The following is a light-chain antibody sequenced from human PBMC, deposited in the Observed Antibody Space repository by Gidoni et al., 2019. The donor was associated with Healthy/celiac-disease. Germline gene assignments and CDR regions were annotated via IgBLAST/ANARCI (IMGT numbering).Light chain of an antibody. CDR3: QQYNNWPPLT. Sequence: EIVMTQSPATLSVSPGERATLSCRASQSVSSNLACYQQKPCQAPRLLIYGASTRATGIPARFSGSVSGTEFTLTISSLQSEDFAVYYCQQYNNWPPLTFGGGTKVEIK. CDR1: QSVSSN. CDR2: GAS. V-gene: IGKV3-15*01. J-gene: IGKJ4*01.